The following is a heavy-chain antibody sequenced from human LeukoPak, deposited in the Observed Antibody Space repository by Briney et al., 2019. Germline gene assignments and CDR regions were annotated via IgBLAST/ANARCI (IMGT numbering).Heavy chain of an antibody. Sequence: SETLSLTCVVYGGSFSAYYWSWIRQPPGKGLGWVAEINHSGSTNYSPSLKSRVTISVDTSKNQFSLKLSSVTAADTAVYYCARHGYGDDVGNWFDPWGQGTLVSVSS. V-gene: IGHV4-34*01. CDR2: INHSGST. J-gene: IGHJ5*02. CDR1: GGSFSAYY. CDR3: ARHGYGDDVGNWFDP. D-gene: IGHD2-2*03.